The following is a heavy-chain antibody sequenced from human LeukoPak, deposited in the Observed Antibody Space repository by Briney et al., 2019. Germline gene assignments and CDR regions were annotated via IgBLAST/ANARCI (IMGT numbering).Heavy chain of an antibody. D-gene: IGHD3-22*01. CDR2: INHSGST. Sequence: SETLSLTCAVYGGSFSGYYWSWIRQPPGKGLEWIGEINHSGSTNYNPSLKSRVTISVDMSKNQFSLKLSSVTAADTAVYYCARGPGDYDSSGYYYYWGQGTLVTVSS. J-gene: IGHJ4*02. V-gene: IGHV4-34*01. CDR1: GGSFSGYY. CDR3: ARGPGDYDSSGYYYY.